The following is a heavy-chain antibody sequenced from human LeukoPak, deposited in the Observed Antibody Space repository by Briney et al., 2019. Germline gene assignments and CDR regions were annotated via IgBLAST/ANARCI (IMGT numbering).Heavy chain of an antibody. Sequence: GGSLRLSCAASGFTFSSYGMHWVRQAPGKGLEWVAVISYDGSNKYYADSVKGRFTISRDNSKNTVNLQMNSLRVEDTAVYYCAGYGGNSFWGPGTLVTVSS. CDR3: AGYGGNSF. V-gene: IGHV3-30*03. CDR1: GFTFSSYG. CDR2: ISYDGSNK. D-gene: IGHD4-23*01. J-gene: IGHJ4*02.